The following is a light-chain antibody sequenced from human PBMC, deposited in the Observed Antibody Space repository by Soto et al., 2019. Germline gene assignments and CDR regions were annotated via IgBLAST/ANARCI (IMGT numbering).Light chain of an antibody. J-gene: IGKJ3*01. CDR1: QSVSSSY. Sequence: EIVLTQSPGTLSLSPGERATLSCRASQSVSSSYLAWYQQKPGQAPRRLIYGASSRATGIPDRFSGSESGTDFTLTISGLEPEDLAVYYCQQYGSSPFTFGPGTKVDIK. CDR3: QQYGSSPFT. CDR2: GAS. V-gene: IGKV3-20*01.